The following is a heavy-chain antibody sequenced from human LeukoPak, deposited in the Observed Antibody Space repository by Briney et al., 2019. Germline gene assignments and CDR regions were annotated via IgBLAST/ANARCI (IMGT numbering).Heavy chain of an antibody. CDR3: VRVKGSYFDY. V-gene: IGHV3-48*01. CDR2: ISSSGSAI. D-gene: IGHD2-15*01. Sequence: GGSLRLSCAASGFPLSSYSINWVRQAPGKGLERVSYISSSGSAIYYVDSVKGRFTVSRDNAKNHLFLQMNSPRAEDTAVYYCVRVKGSYFDYWGKGALVTVSS. J-gene: IGHJ4*02. CDR1: GFPLSSYS.